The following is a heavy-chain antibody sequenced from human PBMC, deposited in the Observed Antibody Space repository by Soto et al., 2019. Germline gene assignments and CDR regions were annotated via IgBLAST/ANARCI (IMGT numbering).Heavy chain of an antibody. CDR2: ISGSTSLI. CDR3: ARTMTTVTQYDY. CDR1: GFTFSSYS. J-gene: IGHJ4*02. V-gene: IGHV3-21*04. D-gene: IGHD4-17*01. Sequence: PGGSLRLSCEASGFTFSSYSMNWVRQAPGKGLEWVSSISGSTSLIFYADSVKGRFTISRDNAKNSLYLQMHSLRAEDTAVYYCARTMTTVTQYDYWGQGTLVTVSS.